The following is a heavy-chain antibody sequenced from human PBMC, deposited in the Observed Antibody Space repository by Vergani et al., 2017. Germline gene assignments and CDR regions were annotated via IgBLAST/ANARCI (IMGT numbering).Heavy chain of an antibody. J-gene: IGHJ6*03. V-gene: IGHV4-31*11. D-gene: IGHD6-25*01. CDR1: GSSISSGDYC. Sequence: QVQLQESGPGVVKPSQTLSLTCAVSGSSISSGDYCWTWIRQRPGKGLEWIGYIFYSGTTYDNPSLRSRLTISVDTSQNQFSLKLRSVTAADTAVYYCARVDTQVPATSHFYYMDVWGKGTTVVVSS. CDR2: IFYSGTT. CDR3: ARVDTQVPATSHFYYMDV.